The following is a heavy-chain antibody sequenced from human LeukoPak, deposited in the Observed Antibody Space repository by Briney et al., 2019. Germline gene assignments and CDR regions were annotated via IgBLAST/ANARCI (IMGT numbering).Heavy chain of an antibody. CDR2: INPNSGGT. CDR1: GYTFTGYY. V-gene: IGHV1-2*02. J-gene: IGHJ6*02. D-gene: IGHD2-2*01. CDR3: AREDIVVVPEYYYYYGMDV. Sequence: ASVKVSCKASGYTFTGYYMHWVRQAPGQGLEWMGWINPNSGGTNYAQKFQGRVTMTRDTSISTAYMELSRLRSDDTAVYYCAREDIVVVPEYYYYYGMDVWGQGTTVTVSS.